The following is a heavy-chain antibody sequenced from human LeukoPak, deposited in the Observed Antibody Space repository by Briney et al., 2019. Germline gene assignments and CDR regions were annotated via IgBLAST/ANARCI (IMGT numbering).Heavy chain of an antibody. V-gene: IGHV4-4*07. J-gene: IGHJ3*02. D-gene: IGHD2-2*01. CDR3: ARLGRHCSSNSCYHGNDFDI. Sequence: TASETLSLTCTVSGGSISSYYWNWMRQPAGKGLEWVGRIYTSGSTNSNPSLKSRVTMSADTSKNQFALKLTSVTAADTAVYYCARLGRHCSSNSCYHGNDFDIWGQGTLVTVSS. CDR1: GGSISSYY. CDR2: IYTSGST.